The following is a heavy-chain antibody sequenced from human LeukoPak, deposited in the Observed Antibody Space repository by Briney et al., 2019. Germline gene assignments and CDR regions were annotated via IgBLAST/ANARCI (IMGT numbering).Heavy chain of an antibody. CDR2: ITSSGTYI. D-gene: IGHD1-26*01. J-gene: IGHJ6*03. Sequence: PGGSLRLSCAASGFTFSSYEMNWVRQAPGKGLECVSSITSSGTYIYYADSVKGRFTISRDNAKNSLYLQMNSLRPEDTAVYYCARDPYSGSYGDYYYYYMDVWGKGTTVTISS. CDR1: GFTFSSYE. V-gene: IGHV3-21*01. CDR3: ARDPYSGSYGDYYYYYMDV.